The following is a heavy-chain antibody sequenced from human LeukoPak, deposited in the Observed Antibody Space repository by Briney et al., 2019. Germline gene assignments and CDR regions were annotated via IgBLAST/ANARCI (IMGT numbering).Heavy chain of an antibody. CDR2: ISSLGVST. D-gene: IGHD2-2*01. Sequence: GGSLRLSCVDSEYTFSSYTAKCVRHAPGKGLEWVSGISSLGVSTYYADSVRGRFTISRDNSENTVYLQMNSLGTEDTAVYYCTRMPSTEIYYFYYMDVWGKGTTVTFSS. V-gene: IGHV3-23*01. J-gene: IGHJ6*03. CDR3: TRMPSTEIYYFYYMDV. CDR1: EYTFSSYT.